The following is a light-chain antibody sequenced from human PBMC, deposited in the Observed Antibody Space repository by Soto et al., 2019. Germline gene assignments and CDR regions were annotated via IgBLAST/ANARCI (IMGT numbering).Light chain of an antibody. Sequence: QSVLTQPPSVSGAPGQRVTISCTGSRSNIGANYDVHWYQQFPGTAPKLLIYGNSNRPSGVPDRFSGSKSGTSASLAITGLQADDEADYYCQSYDRSLGAWVFGGGTQLTVL. CDR2: GNS. CDR1: RSNIGANYD. J-gene: IGLJ3*02. V-gene: IGLV1-40*01. CDR3: QSYDRSLGAWV.